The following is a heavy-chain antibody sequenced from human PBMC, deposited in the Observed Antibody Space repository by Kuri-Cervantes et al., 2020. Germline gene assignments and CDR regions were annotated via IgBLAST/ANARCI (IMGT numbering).Heavy chain of an antibody. D-gene: IGHD3-16*01. J-gene: IGHJ4*02. CDR1: GFTFSSYS. CDR3: VNDRPFLPRLGELLLQPFEY. V-gene: IGHV3-48*01. CDR2: ISSSSSTI. Sequence: GGSLRLSCAASGFTFSSYSMNWVRQAPGKGLEWVSYISSSSSTIYYADSVKGRFSISRDNSRNALFLQMDSLRVDDTAVYFCVNDRPFLPRLGELLLQPFEYWGQGTLVTVSS.